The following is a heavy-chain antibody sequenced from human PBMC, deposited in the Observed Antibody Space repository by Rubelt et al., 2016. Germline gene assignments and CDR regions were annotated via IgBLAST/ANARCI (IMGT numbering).Heavy chain of an antibody. V-gene: IGHV4-39*07. Sequence: QLQLQESGPGLVKPSETLSLTCTVSGGSISSSSYYWGWIRQPPGKGLEWIGSIYYSGSTYYNPSLKSRVTRAVDTSKNQFSLKLSAVTAADTAVYYCASYSAAYYYFDYWGQGTLVTVSS. D-gene: IGHD2-2*01. CDR2: IYYSGST. CDR1: GGSISSSSYY. CDR3: ASYSAAYYYFDY. J-gene: IGHJ4*02.